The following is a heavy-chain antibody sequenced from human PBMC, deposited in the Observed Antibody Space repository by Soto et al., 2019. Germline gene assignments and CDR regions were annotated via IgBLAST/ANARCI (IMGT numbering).Heavy chain of an antibody. J-gene: IGHJ5*02. V-gene: IGHV4-30-4*01. CDR3: ARVGAANWFDP. CDR1: GGSISSGDYY. D-gene: IGHD2-15*01. Sequence: SETLSLTCTVSGGSISSGDYYWSWIRQPPGEGLEWIGYIYYSGSTYYNPSLKSRVTISVDTSKNQFSLKLSSVTAADTAVYYCARVGAANWFDPWGQGTLVTV. CDR2: IYYSGST.